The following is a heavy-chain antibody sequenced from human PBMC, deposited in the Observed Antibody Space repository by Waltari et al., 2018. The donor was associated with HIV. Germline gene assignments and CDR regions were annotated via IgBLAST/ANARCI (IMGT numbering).Heavy chain of an antibody. CDR1: GCFFHDSA. CDR2: ISGNSGTI. J-gene: IGHJ4*02. D-gene: IGHD4-17*01. Sequence: DVQLVESGWGLVPPDRSLRLSCSASGCFFHDSAMHWVRQAPGMGLEWVSGISGNSGTIYYADSVRGRFTISRDNAKNSLYLQMNSLRAEDTAFYYCAKGGTVTTDYFNYWGQGTLVTVSS. V-gene: IGHV3-9*01. CDR3: AKGGTVTTDYFNY.